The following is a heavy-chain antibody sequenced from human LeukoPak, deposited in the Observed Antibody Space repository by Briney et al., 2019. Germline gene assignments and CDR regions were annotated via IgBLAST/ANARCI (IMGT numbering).Heavy chain of an antibody. V-gene: IGHV1-69*13. Sequence: ASVEVSCKASGGTFSSYAISWVRQAPGQGPEWMGGIIPIFATANYAQKFQGRVTITADESTSTAYMELSSLRSDDTAVYYCARDFERPDYWGQGTLVTVSS. J-gene: IGHJ4*02. CDR1: GGTFSSYA. CDR2: IIPIFATA. CDR3: ARDFERPDY.